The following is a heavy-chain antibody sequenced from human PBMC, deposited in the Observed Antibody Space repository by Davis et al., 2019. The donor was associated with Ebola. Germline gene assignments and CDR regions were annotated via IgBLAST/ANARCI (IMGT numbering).Heavy chain of an antibody. V-gene: IGHV4-4*02. D-gene: IGHD6-13*01. J-gene: IGHJ5*02. Sequence: SETLSLTCAVSGGSISSSNWWSWVRQPPGKGLEWIGEIYHSGNTNYNPSLKSRVTISVDKSKNQFSLKLSSVTAADTAVYYCARDLHGYNWFDPWGQGTLVTVSS. CDR2: IYHSGNT. CDR3: ARDLHGYNWFDP. CDR1: GGSISSSNW.